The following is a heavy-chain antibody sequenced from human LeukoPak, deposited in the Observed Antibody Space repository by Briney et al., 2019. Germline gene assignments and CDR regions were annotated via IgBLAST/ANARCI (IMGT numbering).Heavy chain of an antibody. CDR2: ISSSGSTI. J-gene: IGHJ6*04. CDR3: AELSITMIGGV. CDR1: GFTFSSYE. V-gene: IGHV3-48*03. Sequence: PGGSLRLSCAASGFTFSSYEMNWVRQAPGKGLGWVSYISSSGSTIYYADSVKGRFTISRDKAKNSLYLQMNSLRAEDTAVYYCAELSITMIGGVWGKGTTVTISS. D-gene: IGHD3-10*02.